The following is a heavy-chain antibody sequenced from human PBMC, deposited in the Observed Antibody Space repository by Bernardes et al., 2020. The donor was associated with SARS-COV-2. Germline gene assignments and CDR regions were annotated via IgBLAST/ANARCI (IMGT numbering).Heavy chain of an antibody. D-gene: IGHD5-12*01. V-gene: IGHV1-8*01. Sequence: ASVKVFCKASCYTFTSYDINWERQDSGQGLEWKGWMNPNSGNKGYAQKFQGRVTMTRNTSTSTAYMELSSLRSEETAVYYCARGGVAGIVATIKWGNWFDPWGQGTLVTVSS. CDR1: CYTFTSYD. J-gene: IGHJ5*02. CDR3: ARGGVAGIVATIKWGNWFDP. CDR2: MNPNSGNK.